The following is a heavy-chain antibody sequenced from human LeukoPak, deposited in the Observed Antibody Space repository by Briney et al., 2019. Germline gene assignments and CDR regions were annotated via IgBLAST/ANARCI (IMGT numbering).Heavy chain of an antibody. CDR1: GFPFSYYA. Sequence: GGSLRLSCAASGFPFSYYAMQWVRQAPDRGLEWVAALSYDGTTEHYADSVEGRFTISRDTSKNILYLQMTSLRTEDTAVYYCARDLSVKELLYYFDSWGPGTLVTVSS. J-gene: IGHJ4*02. D-gene: IGHD2/OR15-2a*01. V-gene: IGHV3-30*04. CDR2: LSYDGTTE. CDR3: ARDLSVKELLYYFDS.